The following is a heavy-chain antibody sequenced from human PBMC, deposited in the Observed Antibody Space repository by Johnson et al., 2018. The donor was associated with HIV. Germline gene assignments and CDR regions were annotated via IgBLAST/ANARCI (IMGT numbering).Heavy chain of an antibody. Sequence: VQLLESGGGLVKSGGSLRLSCAASGFTFSNAWMSWVRQAPGKGLEWVGRIKSKTDGGTTDYAAPVKGRFTISRDDSKNTLYLQMNSLKTEDTAVYYCTTLYYCDSSGYFCHAFDIWCQGTMFTVSS. D-gene: IGHD3-22*01. J-gene: IGHJ3*02. V-gene: IGHV3-15*01. CDR3: TTLYYCDSSGYFCHAFDI. CDR1: GFTFSNAW. CDR2: IKSKTDGGTT.